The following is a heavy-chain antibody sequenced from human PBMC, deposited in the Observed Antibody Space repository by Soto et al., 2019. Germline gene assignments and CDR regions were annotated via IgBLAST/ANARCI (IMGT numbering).Heavy chain of an antibody. J-gene: IGHJ6*02. CDR3: ARVGVGAAGTYCYYYGMDV. V-gene: IGHV1-2*04. D-gene: IGHD6-13*01. CDR2: INPNSGGT. Sequence: ASVKVSCKASGYTFTGYYMHWVRQAPGQGLEWMGWINPNSGGTNYAQKFRGWVTMTRDTSISTAYMELSRLRSDDTAVYYCARVGVGAAGTYCYYYGMDVWGQGTTVTVSS. CDR1: GYTFTGYY.